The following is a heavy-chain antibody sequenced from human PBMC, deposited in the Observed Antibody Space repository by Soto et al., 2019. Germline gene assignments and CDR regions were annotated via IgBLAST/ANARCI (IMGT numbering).Heavy chain of an antibody. V-gene: IGHV3-23*01. CDR2: ISGSGRTT. CDR1: GFTFSSYA. D-gene: IGHD2-2*01. J-gene: IGHJ4*02. CDR3: ASPGTSVVVPARFRGPLDY. Sequence: EKQLLESGGGLVQPGGSLRLSCAASGFTFSSYAMSWVRQAPGKGLEWVSGISGSGRTTYYADSVKGRFTISRDNSKNTLNLQMNSLRAEDTAVYYCASPGTSVVVPARFRGPLDYWGQGTLVTVSS.